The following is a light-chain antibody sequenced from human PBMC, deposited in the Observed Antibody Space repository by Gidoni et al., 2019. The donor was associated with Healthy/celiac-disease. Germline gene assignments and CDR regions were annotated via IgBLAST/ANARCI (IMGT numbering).Light chain of an antibody. V-gene: IGLV3-19*01. CDR3: NSRDNSGNHRV. Sequence: SSELTQDPAVPVAFGQTVRITCQGDSLRKYFASWYQQKPGPAPLLIIYGKNSRPSGIPDRFSGSYSGNTASLTITGAQAEDEADYYCNSRDNSGNHRVFGGGTKLTVL. CDR2: GKN. CDR1: SLRKYF. J-gene: IGLJ3*02.